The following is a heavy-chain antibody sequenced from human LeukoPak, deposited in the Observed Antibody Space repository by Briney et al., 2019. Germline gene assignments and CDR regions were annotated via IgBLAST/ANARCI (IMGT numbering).Heavy chain of an antibody. CDR2: INPNSGGT. CDR1: GYTFTGYY. V-gene: IGHV1-2*02. D-gene: IGHD3-22*01. J-gene: IGHJ3*02. CDR3: ARASRWLFGAFDI. Sequence: GASVKVSCKASGYTFTGYYMHWVRQAPGQGLEWMGWINPNSGGTNYAQKFQGRVTMTRDTSISTAYMELSRLRSDDTAVYYCARASRWLFGAFDIWGQGTMVTVSS.